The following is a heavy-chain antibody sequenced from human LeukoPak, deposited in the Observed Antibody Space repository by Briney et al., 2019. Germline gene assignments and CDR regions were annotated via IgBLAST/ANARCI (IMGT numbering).Heavy chain of an antibody. J-gene: IGHJ4*02. Sequence: ASVKVSCKASGYTFTSYDINWVRQATGHGLEWMGWMNPNSGNTGYAQKFQGRVTITRNTSISTAYMELCSLRSEDTAVYYCARTSRSITIFGVVISFDYWGQGTLVTVSS. CDR2: MNPNSGNT. D-gene: IGHD3-3*01. CDR3: ARTSRSITIFGVVISFDY. CDR1: GYTFTSYD. V-gene: IGHV1-8*03.